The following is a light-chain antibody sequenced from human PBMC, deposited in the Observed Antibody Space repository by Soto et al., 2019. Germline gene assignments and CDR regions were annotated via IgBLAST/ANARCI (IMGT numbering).Light chain of an antibody. CDR2: DVS. CDR3: QQRISWPLT. CDR1: QSVTTF. V-gene: IGKV3-11*01. Sequence: EIVLTQSPVTLSLSPGERATLSCRASQSVTTFLAWYQQKPGQAPRLLIYDVSNRATGIPDRFSGSGSGTDFTLTISSLEPEDFAVYYCQQRISWPLTFGGGTKVEIK. J-gene: IGKJ4*01.